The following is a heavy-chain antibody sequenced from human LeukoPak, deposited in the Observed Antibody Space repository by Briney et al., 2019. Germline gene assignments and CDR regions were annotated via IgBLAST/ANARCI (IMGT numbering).Heavy chain of an antibody. D-gene: IGHD5-18*01. J-gene: IGHJ4*02. CDR2: IYTSGST. CDR1: GGSINNYY. V-gene: IGHV4-4*07. CDR3: ARAGYSYGSAFDY. Sequence: ASETLSLTCTVPGGSINNYYWSWIRQPAGKGLEWIGRIYTSGSTNYNPSLKSRVTMSVDTSRNHFSLKLSSVTAADTAVYYCARAGYSYGSAFDYWGQGTRVTVSS.